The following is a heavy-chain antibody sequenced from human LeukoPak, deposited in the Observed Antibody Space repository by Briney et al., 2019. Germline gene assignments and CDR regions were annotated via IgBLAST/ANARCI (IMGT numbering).Heavy chain of an antibody. V-gene: IGHV1-18*01. D-gene: IGHD6-19*01. CDR1: GYTFSSYG. CDR3: ARVGTSGWYGHY. CDR2: ISGSNGNT. J-gene: IGHJ4*02. Sequence: GASVEGSCKASGYTFSSYGISWVRQAPGQGLEWIGWISGSNGNTDYAQKLQGRVTMTTDTSTSTAYMEMRSLRSDDTAMYYCARVGTSGWYGHYWGQGTLVTVSS.